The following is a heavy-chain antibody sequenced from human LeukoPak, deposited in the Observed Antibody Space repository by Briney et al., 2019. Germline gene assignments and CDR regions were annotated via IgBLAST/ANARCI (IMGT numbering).Heavy chain of an antibody. V-gene: IGHV5-51*01. Sequence: GESLKISCKGSGYSFTSYWIGWVRQMPGKGLEWMGIIYPGDSDTRYSPSFQGQVTISADKSISTAYLQWSSLKASDTAMYYCARIGYSSGWYGGDYYFDYWGQGTLVTVSS. CDR2: IYPGDSDT. D-gene: IGHD6-19*01. CDR3: ARIGYSSGWYGGDYYFDY. J-gene: IGHJ4*02. CDR1: GYSFTSYW.